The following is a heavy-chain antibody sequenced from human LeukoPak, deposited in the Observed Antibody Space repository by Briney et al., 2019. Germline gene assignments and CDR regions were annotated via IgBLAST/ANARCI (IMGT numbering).Heavy chain of an antibody. CDR2: MNPNSGNT. V-gene: IGHV1-8*03. CDR1: GYTFTSYD. Sequence: ASVKVSCKASGYTFTSYDINWVRQATGQGLEWMGWMNPNSGNTGYAQKFQGRVTITRNTSISTAYMELSSLRSEDTAVYYCARALRNYDFWSGYWDCYYYMDVWGKGATVTVSS. D-gene: IGHD3-3*01. J-gene: IGHJ6*03. CDR3: ARALRNYDFWSGYWDCYYYMDV.